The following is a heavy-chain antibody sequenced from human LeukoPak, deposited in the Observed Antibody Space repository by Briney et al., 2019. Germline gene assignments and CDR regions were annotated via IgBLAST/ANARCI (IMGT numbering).Heavy chain of an antibody. J-gene: IGHJ4*02. V-gene: IGHV3-53*01. CDR3: ARGYCSGGSCSKATDY. CDR2: IDSGGTT. D-gene: IGHD2-15*01. Sequence: GGSLRLSCAASGFIVSSNFMSWLRQAPGKGLEWVSIIDSGGTTYYADSVKGRFTISRDNSKNTVYLQMNSLRVEDTAVYSCARGYCSGGSCSKATDYWGQGTLVTVSS. CDR1: GFIVSSNF.